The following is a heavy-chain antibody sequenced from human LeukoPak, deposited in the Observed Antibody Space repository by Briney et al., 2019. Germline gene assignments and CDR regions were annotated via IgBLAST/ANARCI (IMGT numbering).Heavy chain of an antibody. CDR2: INHNGST. J-gene: IGHJ4*02. V-gene: IGHV4-34*01. CDR1: GGSFSVYY. CDR3: ARGGINCSGGSCENPITKFDY. D-gene: IGHD2-15*01. Sequence: SDTLSLTYAVYGGSFSVYYRIWIRQPPAKGLEWIVEINHNGSTNYNPSLKSRVTISVDTSKNQFSLKLSSVTAADTAVYYCARGGINCSGGSCENPITKFDYWGQGTLVTVSS.